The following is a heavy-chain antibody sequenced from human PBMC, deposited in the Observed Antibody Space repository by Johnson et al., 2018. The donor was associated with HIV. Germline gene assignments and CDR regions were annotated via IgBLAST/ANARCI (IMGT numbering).Heavy chain of an antibody. CDR1: GFTFSSYA. J-gene: IGHJ3*02. Sequence: QVQVVESGGGVVQPERSLRLSCSASGFTFSSYAIHWVRQAPGKGLEWVAVISYDGTNKYYADLVKGRFTISRDNSRNTLYLQMNILRPEDTAVYYCASGVTARAPVFIWGQGTMVTVSS. CDR2: ISYDGTNK. V-gene: IGHV3-30*04. CDR3: ASGVTARAPVFI. D-gene: IGHD6-6*01.